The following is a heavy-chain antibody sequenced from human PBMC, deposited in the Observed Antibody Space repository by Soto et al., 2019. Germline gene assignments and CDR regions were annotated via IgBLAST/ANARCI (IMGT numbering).Heavy chain of an antibody. D-gene: IGHD2-15*01. CDR1: GFTFSTWA. J-gene: IGHJ5*02. Sequence: EGSLRLSCAASGFTFSTWAMNCVRQAPGKGLEWASSISGGGGSTYYGDSVKGRFTISRDNSKNTLYLQINSLRADDTAVYYCATQAVVVAATPWFDPWGQGTLVTVSS. V-gene: IGHV3-23*01. CDR2: ISGGGGST. CDR3: ATQAVVVAATPWFDP.